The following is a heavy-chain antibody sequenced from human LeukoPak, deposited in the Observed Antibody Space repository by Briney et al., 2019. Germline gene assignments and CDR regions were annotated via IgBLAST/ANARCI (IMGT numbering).Heavy chain of an antibody. D-gene: IGHD2-15*01. CDR2: VSHDGTT. V-gene: IGHV4-59*08. Sequence: SETLSLTCTVSGGSISSYYWNWTRQAPGKGLEWIGYVSHDGTTNYTPSLRSRVIMSVDTAKNNISLRLTSVTAADTAVYYCARLDCYAASCYNHWGRGTLVTVSS. CDR3: ARLDCYAASCYNH. CDR1: GGSISSYY. J-gene: IGHJ4*02.